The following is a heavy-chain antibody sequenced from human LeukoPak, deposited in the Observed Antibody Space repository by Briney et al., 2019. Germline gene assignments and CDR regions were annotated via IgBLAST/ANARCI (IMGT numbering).Heavy chain of an antibody. V-gene: IGHV3-48*03. Sequence: GGSLRLSCAASGFSFSTYEVTWVRQAPGKGLEWVASISSGGATIYYADSVKGRFTISRDNANNSLYLQMNRLRAEDTAVYYCARSYNDFDYWGQGTLVTVSS. CDR2: ISSGGATI. J-gene: IGHJ4*02. D-gene: IGHD1-14*01. CDR3: ARSYNDFDY. CDR1: GFSFSTYE.